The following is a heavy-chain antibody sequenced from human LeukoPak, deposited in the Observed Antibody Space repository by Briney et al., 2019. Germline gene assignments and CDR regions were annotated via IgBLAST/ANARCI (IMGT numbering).Heavy chain of an antibody. J-gene: IGHJ4*02. V-gene: IGHV4-34*01. CDR1: GGSFSGYY. CDR3: ARGVVTNGYFDY. Sequence: SETLSLACAVYGGSFSGYYWSWIRQPPGKGLEWIGEINHSGSTNYNPSLKSRVTISVDTSKNQFSLKLSSVTAADTAVYYCARGVVTNGYFDYWGQGTLVTVSS. D-gene: IGHD2-8*01. CDR2: INHSGST.